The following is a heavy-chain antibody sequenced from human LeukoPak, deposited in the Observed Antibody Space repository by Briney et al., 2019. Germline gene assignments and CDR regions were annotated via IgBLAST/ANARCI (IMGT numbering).Heavy chain of an antibody. V-gene: IGHV5-51*01. J-gene: IGHJ4*02. CDR2: IYPGDSDT. CDR1: GYSFTSYW. CDR3: ARHRSPMVRGVISPLGY. D-gene: IGHD3-10*01. Sequence: GESLKISCKGSGYSFTSYWIGWVRQMPGKGLEWMGIIYPGDSDTRYSPSFQGQVTTSADKSISTAYLQWSSLKASDTAMYYCARHRSPMVRGVISPLGYWGQGTLVTVSS.